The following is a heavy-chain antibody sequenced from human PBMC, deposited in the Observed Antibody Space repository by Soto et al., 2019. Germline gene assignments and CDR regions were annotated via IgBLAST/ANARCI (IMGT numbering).Heavy chain of an antibody. CDR2: ISSSSSYT. CDR3: AREGDGGSYFTVSYYYYGMDV. D-gene: IGHD1-26*01. J-gene: IGHJ6*02. CDR1: GFTFSDYY. V-gene: IGHV3-11*06. Sequence: VGSLRLSCAASGFTFSDYYMSWIRQALGKGLEWVSYISSSSSYTNYADSVKGRFTISRDNAKNSLYLQMNSLRAEDTAVYYCAREGDGGSYFTVSYYYYGMDVWGQGTTVTVSS.